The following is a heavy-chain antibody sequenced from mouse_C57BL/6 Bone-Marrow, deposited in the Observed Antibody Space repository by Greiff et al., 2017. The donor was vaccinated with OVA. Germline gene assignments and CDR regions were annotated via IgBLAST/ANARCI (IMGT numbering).Heavy chain of an antibody. Sequence: QVQLQQSGAELARPGASVKLSCKASGYTFTSYGISWVKQRTGQGLEWIGEIYPRSGNTYYNEKFKGKATLTADKSSSTAYMELRSLTSEDSAVYVCARPPYGSSSHWYFDVWGTGTTVTVSS. V-gene: IGHV1-81*01. CDR1: GYTFTSYG. CDR2: IYPRSGNT. D-gene: IGHD1-1*01. CDR3: ARPPYGSSSHWYFDV. J-gene: IGHJ1*03.